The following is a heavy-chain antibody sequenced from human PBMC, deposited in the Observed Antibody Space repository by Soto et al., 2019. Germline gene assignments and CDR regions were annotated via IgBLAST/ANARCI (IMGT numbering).Heavy chain of an antibody. V-gene: IGHV1-69*13. Sequence: ASVKVSCKASGGTFSSYAISWVRQAPGQGLEWMGGIIPIFGTANYVQKFQGRVTITADESTSTAYMELSSLRSEDTAVYYCARVPGAGIVLVPAATPIPPSYGMDVWGQGTTVTVS. D-gene: IGHD2-2*01. J-gene: IGHJ6*02. CDR3: ARVPGAGIVLVPAATPIPPSYGMDV. CDR1: GGTFSSYA. CDR2: IIPIFGTA.